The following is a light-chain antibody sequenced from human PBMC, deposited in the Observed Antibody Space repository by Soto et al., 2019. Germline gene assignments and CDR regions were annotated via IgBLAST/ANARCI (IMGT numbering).Light chain of an antibody. J-gene: IGKJ4*01. CDR3: QQYSSYSLT. CDR1: QSVSTW. V-gene: IGKV1-5*01. Sequence: DIQMTQSPSTLSASVGDRVTITCRASQSVSTWLAWYQQKPGKAPKLLIYDASTLQSGVPSRFSGSGSGTEFTLTVSSLQPDDSATYYCQQYSSYSLTFGGGTKVEIK. CDR2: DAS.